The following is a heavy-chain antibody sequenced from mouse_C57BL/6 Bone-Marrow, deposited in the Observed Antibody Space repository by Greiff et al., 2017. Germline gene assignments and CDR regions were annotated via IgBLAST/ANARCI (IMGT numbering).Heavy chain of an antibody. V-gene: IGHV1-81*01. D-gene: IGHD1-1*01. CDR1: GYTFTSYG. CDR2: IYPRSGNT. Sequence: QVQLKQSGAELARPGASVKLSCKASGYTFTSYGISWVKQRTGQGLEWIGEIYPRSGNTYYNEKFKGKATLTADKSSSTAYMELRSLTSEDSAVYFCATTVVASHWYFDVWGTGTTVTVSS. J-gene: IGHJ1*03. CDR3: ATTVVASHWYFDV.